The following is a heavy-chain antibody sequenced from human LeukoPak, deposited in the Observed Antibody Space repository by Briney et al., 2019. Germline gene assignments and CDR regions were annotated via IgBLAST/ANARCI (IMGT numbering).Heavy chain of an antibody. Sequence: SETLSLTCAVYGGSFSGYYWSWIRQPPGKGLEWIGEINHSGSTNYNPSLKSRVTISVDTSKNQFSLKLSSVTAADTAVYYCASQVVVDAFDIWGQGTMVTVPS. CDR1: GGSFSGYY. J-gene: IGHJ3*02. CDR2: INHSGST. D-gene: IGHD2-15*01. CDR3: ASQVVVDAFDI. V-gene: IGHV4-34*01.